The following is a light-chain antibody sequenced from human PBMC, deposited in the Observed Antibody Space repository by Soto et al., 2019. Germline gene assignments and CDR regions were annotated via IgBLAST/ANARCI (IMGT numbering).Light chain of an antibody. V-gene: IGLV2-14*01. Sequence: QSVLTQPASVSGSPGQSITISCTGTSSDVGGYNYVSWYQQHPGKAPKLMIYEVSNRPLGVSDRFSGSKSGNTASLTISGLQAEDEADYYCTSYTTINTILFGGGTKLTVL. CDR3: TSYTTINTIL. CDR1: SSDVGGYNY. CDR2: EVS. J-gene: IGLJ2*01.